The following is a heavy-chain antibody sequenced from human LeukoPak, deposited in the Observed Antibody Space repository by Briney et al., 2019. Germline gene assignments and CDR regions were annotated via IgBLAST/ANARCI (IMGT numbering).Heavy chain of an antibody. D-gene: IGHD3-10*02. V-gene: IGHV3-23*01. CDR2: ISGSGGST. J-gene: IGHJ3*02. CDR3: AKDLCYVGSHVAFDI. Sequence: SGGSLRLSCAASGFTFSSYAMSWVRQAPGKGLEWVSAISGSGGSTYYADSVKGRFTISRDNSKNTLYLQMNGLRAEDTAVYYGAKDLCYVGSHVAFDIWGQGTRVTGSS. CDR1: GFTFSSYA.